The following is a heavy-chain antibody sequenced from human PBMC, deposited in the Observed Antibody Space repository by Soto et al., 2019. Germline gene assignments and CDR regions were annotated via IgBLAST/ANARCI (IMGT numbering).Heavy chain of an antibody. J-gene: IGHJ6*03. D-gene: IGHD3-16*01. Sequence: PGXSPRLSCAASGLTVSSNYMSWVSQAPRKGLESVYXIYSGXTTYSAESVKGXFTISRHXXNNTLYLQTNSLTDQDKDVYYCAREPYVSYMGVWGKGTTVTVYS. V-gene: IGHV3-53*04. CDR2: IYSGXTT. CDR1: GLTVSSNY. CDR3: AREPYVSYMGV.